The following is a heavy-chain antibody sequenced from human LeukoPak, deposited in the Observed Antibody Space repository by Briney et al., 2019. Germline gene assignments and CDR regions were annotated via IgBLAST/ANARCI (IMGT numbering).Heavy chain of an antibody. J-gene: IGHJ6*03. CDR2: VRSKANSYAT. CDR3: TRLVGATGYYMYV. V-gene: IGHV3-73*01. Sequence: PGGSLRLSCAASGFTFSGSAMHWVRQASGKGLEWVGRVRSKANSYATAYAASVKGRFTISRDDSKNTSYLQMNSLKTEDTAVYYCTRLVGATGYYMYVWGKGTTVTVSS. CDR1: GFTFSGSA. D-gene: IGHD5-12*01.